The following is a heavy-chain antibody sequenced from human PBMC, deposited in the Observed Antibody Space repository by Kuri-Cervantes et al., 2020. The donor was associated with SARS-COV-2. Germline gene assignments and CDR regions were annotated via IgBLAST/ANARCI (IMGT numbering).Heavy chain of an antibody. CDR2: IWYDGSNK. CDR1: GFTFSSYG. J-gene: IGHJ4*02. Sequence: GGSLRLSCAASGFTFSSYGMHWVRQAPGKGLEWVAVIWYDGSNKYYADSVKGRFTISRDNSKNTPYLQMNSLRAEDTAVYYCARDPNYDFWSFDYWGQGTLVTVSS. D-gene: IGHD3-3*01. CDR3: ARDPNYDFWSFDY. V-gene: IGHV3-33*01.